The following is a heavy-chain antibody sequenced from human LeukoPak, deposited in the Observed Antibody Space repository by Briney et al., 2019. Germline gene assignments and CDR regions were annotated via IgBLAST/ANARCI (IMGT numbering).Heavy chain of an antibody. Sequence: SETLSLTCAVYGGSFSGYYWGWIRQPPGKGLEWIGSIYYNGSTYYNPSLKSRVTISVDTSKNQFSLKLSSVTAADTAVYYCASQTPGYFEWLLSIYYYYGMDVWGQGTTVTVSS. CDR2: IYYNGST. CDR1: GGSFSGYY. D-gene: IGHD3-9*01. CDR3: ASQTPGYFEWLLSIYYYYGMDV. V-gene: IGHV4-39*01. J-gene: IGHJ6*02.